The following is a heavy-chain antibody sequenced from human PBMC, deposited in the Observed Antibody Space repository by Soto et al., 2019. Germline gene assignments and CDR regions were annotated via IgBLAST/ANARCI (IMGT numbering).Heavy chain of an antibody. CDR1: GFSFTSYG. V-gene: IGHV3-33*01. J-gene: IGHJ5*02. CDR2: IWYDGSNK. CDR3: ARSPVDTAMADNWFDP. D-gene: IGHD5-18*01. Sequence: GGSLRLSCAASGFSFTSYGMHWVRHAQGQGLEWVAVIWYDGSNKSYADSVKGRFTISRDNSKNTLYLQMNSLGAEDTAVYYCARSPVDTAMADNWFDPWGQGTLVTVSS.